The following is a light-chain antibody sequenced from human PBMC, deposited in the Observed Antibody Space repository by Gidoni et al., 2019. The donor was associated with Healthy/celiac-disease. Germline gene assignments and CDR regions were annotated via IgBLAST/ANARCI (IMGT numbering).Light chain of an antibody. CDR1: NVGSKN. Sequence: SYELTQPLSVSVALGQTARITCGGNNVGSKNVHWYQQKSGQAPVLVIYRDSNRPAWIPERFSGSHSGNTATLTISRAQAGDGAYYYCQVWDCSTYVVFGGGTKLTVL. CDR3: QVWDCSTYVV. CDR2: RDS. V-gene: IGLV3-9*01. J-gene: IGLJ2*01.